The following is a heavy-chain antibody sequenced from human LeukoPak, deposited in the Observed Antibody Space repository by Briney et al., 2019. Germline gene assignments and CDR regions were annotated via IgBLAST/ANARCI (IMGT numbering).Heavy chain of an antibody. D-gene: IGHD3-10*01. CDR1: EFTFSSYE. CDR3: ASFVLLWFGEPRNGMDV. CDR2: ISSSGSTI. V-gene: IGHV3-48*03. Sequence: PGGSLRPSCAASEFTFSSYEMNWVRQAPGKGLEWVSYISSSGSTIYYADSVKGRFTISRDNAKNSLYLQMNSLRAEDTAVYYCASFVLLWFGEPRNGMDVWGKGTTVTVSS. J-gene: IGHJ6*04.